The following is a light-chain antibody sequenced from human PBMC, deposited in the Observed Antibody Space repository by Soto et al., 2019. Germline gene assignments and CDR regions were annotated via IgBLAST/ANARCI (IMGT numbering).Light chain of an antibody. Sequence: DIQMTQSPSTLSAYVGDRVIITCRASQSISDSLAWFQQKPGKAPKLLIYKASILETGVPSRFSGSGSGTEFTLSISSLQPDDFATYFCPHYDSYSYNFGQGTKLEIK. V-gene: IGKV1-5*03. CDR2: KAS. CDR1: QSISDS. CDR3: PHYDSYSYN. J-gene: IGKJ2*01.